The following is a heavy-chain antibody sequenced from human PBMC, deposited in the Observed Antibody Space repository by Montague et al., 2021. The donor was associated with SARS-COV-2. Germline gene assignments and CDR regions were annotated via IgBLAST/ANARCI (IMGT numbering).Heavy chain of an antibody. Sequence: SLRLSCAASGFTFSSYAMSWVRQAPGKGLEWVSVIYSGGSSTYYADSVKGRFTISRDNPKNTLYLQMNSLRAEDTAVYYCANQYICRWYPQYFQHWGQGTMVTVSS. CDR2: IYSGGSST. J-gene: IGHJ1*01. CDR1: GFTFSSYA. D-gene: IGHD6-13*01. CDR3: ANQYICRWYPQYFQH. V-gene: IGHV3-23*03.